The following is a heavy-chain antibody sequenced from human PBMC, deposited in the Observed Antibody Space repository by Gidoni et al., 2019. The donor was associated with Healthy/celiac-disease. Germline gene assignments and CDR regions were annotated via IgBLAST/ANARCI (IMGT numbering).Heavy chain of an antibody. V-gene: IGHV4-39*07. CDR1: GGSISSSSYY. D-gene: IGHD4-17*01. Sequence: QLQLQESGPGLVKPSEPLSLTCTVSGGSISSSSYYWGWIRQPPGKGLEWIGSIYYSGSTYYNPSLKSRVTISVDTSKNQFSLKLSSVTAADTAVYYCARDLSYGDYGGGFNWFDPWGQGTLVTVSS. J-gene: IGHJ5*02. CDR3: ARDLSYGDYGGGFNWFDP. CDR2: IYYSGST.